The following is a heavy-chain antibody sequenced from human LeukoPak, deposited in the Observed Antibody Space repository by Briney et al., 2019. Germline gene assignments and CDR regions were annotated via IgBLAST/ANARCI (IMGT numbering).Heavy chain of an antibody. CDR3: ARGGNRFGGFYFDY. V-gene: IGHV4-31*03. CDR2: IHFSGST. D-gene: IGHD3-10*01. CDR1: ADSISSSGHY. Sequence: SETQSLTCTVSADSISSSGHYWTWIPQHPGKGPETIGFIHFSGSTNHNPSLKSRVAISVDASKNQFSLRLSSVTSADTAVYYCARGGNRFGGFYFDYWGQGILVTVSS. J-gene: IGHJ4*02.